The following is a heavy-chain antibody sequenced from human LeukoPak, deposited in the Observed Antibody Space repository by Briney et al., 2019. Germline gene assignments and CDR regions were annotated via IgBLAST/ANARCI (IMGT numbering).Heavy chain of an antibody. J-gene: IGHJ4*02. Sequence: GGSLRLSCAASGFIFSSYAMSWVRQAPGKGLEWVSTISGSGGSTYYADSVKGRFTISRDNSKNTLYLQMNSLRAEDTAVYYCARDRVSGNQFDYWGQGTLVTVSS. D-gene: IGHD4-23*01. V-gene: IGHV3-23*01. CDR1: GFIFSSYA. CDR3: ARDRVSGNQFDY. CDR2: ISGSGGST.